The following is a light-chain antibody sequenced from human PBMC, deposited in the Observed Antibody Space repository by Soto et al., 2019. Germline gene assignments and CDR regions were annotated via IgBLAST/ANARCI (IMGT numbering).Light chain of an antibody. V-gene: IGKV1-13*02. CDR1: QAISSS. J-gene: IGKJ4*01. CDR2: DAS. Sequence: AIQLTQSPSSLSASVGDRVTITCRASQAISSSLAWYHQKPGKAPKILIYDASSLQSGVPPRFSGSGSGTDFTLSVSSLQPEDFGTYYCQQCNSYPRTFGGGTKVE. CDR3: QQCNSYPRT.